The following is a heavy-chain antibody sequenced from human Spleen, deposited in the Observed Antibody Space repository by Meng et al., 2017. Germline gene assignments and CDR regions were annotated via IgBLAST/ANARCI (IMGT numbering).Heavy chain of an antibody. V-gene: IGHV4-61*01. D-gene: IGHD6-19*01. CDR2: IYYSGNT. Sequence: LQRQGSGTTLCRPSDILPLTDTVSGGSVRRGTFYWIWIRPPPGKGLEWIGYIYYSGNTNYSPSLKSRVAISVDTSKNQFSLKLSSVTAADTAVYYCASWIYSCGWQWGQGTLVTVSS. CDR3: ASWIYSCGWQ. J-gene: IGHJ4*02. CDR1: GGSVRRGTFY.